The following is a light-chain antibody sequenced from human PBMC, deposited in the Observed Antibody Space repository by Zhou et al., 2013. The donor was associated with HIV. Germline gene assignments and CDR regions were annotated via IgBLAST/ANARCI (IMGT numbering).Light chain of an antibody. J-gene: IGKJ1*01. CDR1: QSVSSN. CDR3: QHYSYSPWS. V-gene: IGKV3-15*01. Sequence: EIVMTQSPATLSVSPGERGTLSCRASQSVSSNLAWYQQKPGQAPRLLIYGASTRATGIPARFSGSGSGTEFTLTISRLEPEDFAVYFCQHYSYSPWSFGPGTKVEV. CDR2: GAS.